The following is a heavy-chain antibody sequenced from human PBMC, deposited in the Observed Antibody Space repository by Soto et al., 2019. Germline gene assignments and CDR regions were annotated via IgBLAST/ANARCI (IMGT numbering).Heavy chain of an antibody. CDR2: IIPILGIA. Sequence: QVQLVQSGAEVQKPGSSVKVSCKASGGTFSSYTISWVRQAPGQGLAWMGRIIPILGIANYAQKFQGRVTITADKSTSTAYMELSSLRSEDTAVYYCGRNRDRDAFDIWGQGTMVTVSS. CDR3: GRNRDRDAFDI. CDR1: GGTFSSYT. D-gene: IGHD1-1*01. V-gene: IGHV1-69*02. J-gene: IGHJ3*02.